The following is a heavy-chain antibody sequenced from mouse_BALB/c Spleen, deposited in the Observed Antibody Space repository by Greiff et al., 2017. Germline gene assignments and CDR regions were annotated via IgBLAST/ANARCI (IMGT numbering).Heavy chain of an antibody. J-gene: IGHJ3*01. CDR3: ARNRYYGSSPFAY. CDR2: INPSSGYT. V-gene: IGHV1-4*01. CDR1: GFTFTSYT. D-gene: IGHD1-1*01. Sequence: VQLQQSGAELARPWASVTMSCKASGFTFTSYTMHWVKQRPGQGLEWIGYINPSSGYTNYNQKFKDKATLSVDKSSRTAYMQLSRLTSEDSAVYYCARNRYYGSSPFAYWGQGTLVTVSA.